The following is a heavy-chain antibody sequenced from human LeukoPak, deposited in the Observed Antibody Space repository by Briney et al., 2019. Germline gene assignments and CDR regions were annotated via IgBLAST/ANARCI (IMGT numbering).Heavy chain of an antibody. CDR2: IYRSGIT. CDR3: ARVDWTTDS. J-gene: IGHJ4*02. CDR1: GGSISSYY. V-gene: IGHV4-4*08. Sequence: SETLSLTCTVSGGSISSYYWSWIRQPPGKGLEWIGTIYRSGITYYNSSLKSRVTISVDTSKNQFSLKLSSVTAADTAVYYCARVDWTTDSWGQGTLVTVSS. D-gene: IGHD3-9*01.